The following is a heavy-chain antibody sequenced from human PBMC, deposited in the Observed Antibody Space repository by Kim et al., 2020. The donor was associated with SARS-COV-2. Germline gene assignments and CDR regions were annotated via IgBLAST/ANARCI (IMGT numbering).Heavy chain of an antibody. D-gene: IGHD3-10*01. CDR3: ARVIYGSGSYRYYGMDV. V-gene: IGHV7-4-1*02. CDR2: INTNTGNP. J-gene: IGHJ6*02. Sequence: ASVKVSCKASGYTFTSYAMNWVRQAPGQGLEWMGWINTNTGNPTYAQGFTGRFVFSLDTSVSTAYLQISSLKAEDTAVYYCARVIYGSGSYRYYGMDVWGQGTTVTVSS. CDR1: GYTFTSYA.